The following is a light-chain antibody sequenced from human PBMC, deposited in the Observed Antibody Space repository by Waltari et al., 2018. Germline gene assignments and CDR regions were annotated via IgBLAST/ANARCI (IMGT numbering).Light chain of an antibody. J-gene: IGKJ3*01. V-gene: IGKV1-39*01. CDR3: QQSYSTPFT. CDR2: AAS. CDR1: QSISSY. Sequence: DIQMTQSPSSLSASVGDSVPITCRASQSISSYLNWYQQKPGQAPKLRIYAASSLQSGVPSRFSGSGSGTDFTLTISSLQPEDFATYYCQQSYSTPFTFGPGTKVDIK.